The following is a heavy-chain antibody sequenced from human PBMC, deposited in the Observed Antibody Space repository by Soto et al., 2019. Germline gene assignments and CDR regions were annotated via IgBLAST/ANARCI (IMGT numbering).Heavy chain of an antibody. J-gene: IGHJ3*02. V-gene: IGHV3-23*01. Sequence: GSLRLSCVASGFTFSTYAMSWVRQAPGKGLEWVSALTPSGGETFYADSVKGRFTISRDNSMNALYLQMNSLRIEDTAVYYCAHPRGYGVFDAYDIWGQGTMVTVSS. CDR2: LTPSGGET. CDR1: GFTFSTYA. CDR3: AHPRGYGVFDAYDI. D-gene: IGHD4-17*01.